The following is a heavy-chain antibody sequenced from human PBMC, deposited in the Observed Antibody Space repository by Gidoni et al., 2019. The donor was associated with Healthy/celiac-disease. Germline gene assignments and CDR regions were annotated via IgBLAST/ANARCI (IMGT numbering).Heavy chain of an antibody. Sequence: QITLKESGPTLVKPTQTLTLTCTFSGFSLSTSGVGVGWIRQPPGKALEWLALIYWNDDKRYSPSLKSRLTITKDTSKNQVVLTMTNMDPVDTATYYCAHSPVVPRPLRYFDLVGFDPWGQGTLVTVSS. D-gene: IGHD3-9*01. CDR3: AHSPVVPRPLRYFDLVGFDP. CDR1: GFSLSTSGVG. V-gene: IGHV2-5*01. J-gene: IGHJ5*02. CDR2: IYWNDDK.